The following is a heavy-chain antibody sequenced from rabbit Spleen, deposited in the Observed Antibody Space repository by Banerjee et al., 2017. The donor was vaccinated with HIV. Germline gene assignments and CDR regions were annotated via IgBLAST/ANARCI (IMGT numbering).Heavy chain of an antibody. J-gene: IGHJ6*01. Sequence: QEQLEESGGDLVKPGASLALTCKASGLDFSSRYWICWVRQAPGKGLEWIVCIDTGSSGFSYCASWAKGRFTSSKASSTTVTLQMTSLTAADTATYFCARDLDSVIGWNGGWWGPGTLVTVS. CDR1: GLDFSSRYW. CDR2: IDTGSSGFS. V-gene: IGHV1S45*01. D-gene: IGHD4-1*01. CDR3: ARDLDSVIGWNGGW.